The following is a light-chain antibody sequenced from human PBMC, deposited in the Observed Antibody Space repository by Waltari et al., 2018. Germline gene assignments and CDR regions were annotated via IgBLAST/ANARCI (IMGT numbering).Light chain of an antibody. J-gene: IGKJ4*01. V-gene: IGKV1-6*01. Sequence: AIQMTQSPSSLSAYVGDRVTITCRASEDIRNDLGWYQQKPGKAPRLLIFAASTLQSGVPSRFSGSGSGTDFTLTISSLQPEDFATYFCLQDYIFPLTFGGGTKVEI. CDR1: EDIRND. CDR3: LQDYIFPLT. CDR2: AAS.